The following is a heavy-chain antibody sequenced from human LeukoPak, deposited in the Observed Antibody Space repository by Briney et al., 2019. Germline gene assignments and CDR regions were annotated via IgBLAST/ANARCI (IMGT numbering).Heavy chain of an antibody. CDR2: INPNSGGT. D-gene: IGHD3-16*02. J-gene: IGHJ5*02. Sequence: ASVKVSCKASGYTFTGYYMHWVRQAPGQGLEWMGRINPNSGGTNYAQKFQGRVTMTRDTSISTAYMELSRLRSDDTAVYYCARENVWGSYRFHTWGQGTLVTVSS. CDR3: ARENVWGSYRFHT. V-gene: IGHV1-2*06. CDR1: GYTFTGYY.